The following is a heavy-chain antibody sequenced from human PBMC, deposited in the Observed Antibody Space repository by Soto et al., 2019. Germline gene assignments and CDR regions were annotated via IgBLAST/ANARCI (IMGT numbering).Heavy chain of an antibody. Sequence: GGSLRLSCAASGFTFSSYAMSWVRQAPGKGLEWVSAISGSGGSTYYADSVKGRFTISRDNSKNTLYLQMNSLRAEDTAVYYCAKGGRISSGWYEDFDYWGQGTLVTGSS. D-gene: IGHD6-19*01. CDR1: GFTFSSYA. V-gene: IGHV3-23*01. J-gene: IGHJ4*02. CDR3: AKGGRISSGWYEDFDY. CDR2: ISGSGGST.